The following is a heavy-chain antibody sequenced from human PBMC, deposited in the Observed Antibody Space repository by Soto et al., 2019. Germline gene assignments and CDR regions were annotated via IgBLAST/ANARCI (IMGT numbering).Heavy chain of an antibody. D-gene: IGHD1-26*01. CDR1: VYTFTSYG. CDR2: ISAYNCNT. V-gene: IGHV1-18*01. J-gene: IGHJ3*02. Sequence: ASLKVSCKASVYTFTSYGISCVRQSPGQRLEWMGWISAYNCNTNYAQKLQGRVTMTTHTATSTAYMDLTSLRSDDTPGYYCARREGGGTFDIWGQGTMVTV. CDR3: ARREGGGTFDI.